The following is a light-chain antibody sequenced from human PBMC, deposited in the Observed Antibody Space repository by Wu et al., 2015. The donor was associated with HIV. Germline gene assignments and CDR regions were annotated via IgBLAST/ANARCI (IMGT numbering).Light chain of an antibody. CDR3: QQSYSTPSVT. V-gene: IGKV1-39*01. J-gene: IGKJ2*01. Sequence: DIQMTQSPSSLSASVGDRVTITCRASQSTSNYLNWYQQQPGKAPKLLINSASSLRSGVPSRFSGSGSGTDFALTITSLQPEDFATYYCQQSYSTPSVTFGQGTKLEIK. CDR2: SAS. CDR1: QSTSNY.